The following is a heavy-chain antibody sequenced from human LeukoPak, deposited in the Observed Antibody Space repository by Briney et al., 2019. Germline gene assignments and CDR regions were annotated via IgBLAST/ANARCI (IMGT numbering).Heavy chain of an antibody. CDR1: GFTFSSYA. CDR3: VRDHIYAFDI. J-gene: IGHJ3*02. Sequence: PGGSLRLSCAASGFTFSSYAMHWVRQAPGKGLEWISNIRTNIENTMFYADSVKGRFTISRDDAKNSLSLQMNSLRDEDTAVYYCVRDHIYAFDIWGRGTTVTVSS. CDR2: IRTNIENTM. V-gene: IGHV3-48*02. D-gene: IGHD2-21*01.